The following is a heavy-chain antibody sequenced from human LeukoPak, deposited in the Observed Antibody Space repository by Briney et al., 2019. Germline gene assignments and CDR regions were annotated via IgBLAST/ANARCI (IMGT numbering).Heavy chain of an antibody. V-gene: IGHV1-69*04. Sequence: GASVKVSCKASGGTFSSYAISWVRQAPGQGLEWMGRIIPILGIANYAQKFQGRVTITADKSTSTAYMELSSLRSEDTAVYYCARDRSSGWYGAFDIWGQGTMVTVSS. CDR2: IIPILGIA. J-gene: IGHJ3*02. CDR3: ARDRSSGWYGAFDI. CDR1: GGTFSSYA. D-gene: IGHD6-19*01.